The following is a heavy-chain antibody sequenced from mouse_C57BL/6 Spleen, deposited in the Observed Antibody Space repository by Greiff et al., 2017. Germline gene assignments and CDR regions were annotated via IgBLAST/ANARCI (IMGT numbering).Heavy chain of an antibody. J-gene: IGHJ2*01. CDR1: GYTFTDHT. CDR2: IYPRDGST. CDR3: ARGHGNWYYFGY. V-gene: IGHV1-78*01. D-gene: IGHD2-1*01. Sequence: QVHVKQSDAELVKPGASVKISCKVSGYTFTDHTIHWMKQRPEQGLEWIGYIYPRDGSTKYNKKFKGKATLTADKSSSTAYMQLNSLKSEDSAVYVGARGHGNWYYFGYWGQGTTLSVSS.